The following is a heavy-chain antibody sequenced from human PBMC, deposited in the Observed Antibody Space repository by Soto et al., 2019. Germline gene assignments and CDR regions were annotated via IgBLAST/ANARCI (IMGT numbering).Heavy chain of an antibody. D-gene: IGHD2-2*01. CDR2: IIPIFGTA. Sequence: QVQLVQSGAEVKKPGSSVKVSCKASGGTFSSYAISWVRQAPGQGLEWMGGIIPIFGTANYAQKFQGRVTITADESTSTDYMELTSLRSEETAVYYGARHVPAAGYYYGMDVWGQGTTVTVSS. V-gene: IGHV1-69*12. CDR3: ARHVPAAGYYYGMDV. CDR1: GGTFSSYA. J-gene: IGHJ6*02.